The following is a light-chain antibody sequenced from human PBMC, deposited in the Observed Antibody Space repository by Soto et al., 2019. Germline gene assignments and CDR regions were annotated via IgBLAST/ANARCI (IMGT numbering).Light chain of an antibody. CDR3: QQYGNSPWT. J-gene: IGKJ1*01. CDR2: GAS. CDR1: QSVSNNY. V-gene: IGKV3-20*01. Sequence: EIVLTQSPGTLSLSPGERATLSCRASQSVSNNYLAWYQQKPGQAPRLLIYGASSRATGIPDRFSGSGSGTDFTVTISRLEPEDFAVYYCQQYGNSPWTFGQGTKVEL.